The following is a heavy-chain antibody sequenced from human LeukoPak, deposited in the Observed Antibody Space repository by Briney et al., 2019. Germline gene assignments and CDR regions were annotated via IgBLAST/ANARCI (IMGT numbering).Heavy chain of an antibody. D-gene: IGHD4-17*01. V-gene: IGHV4-59*01. J-gene: IGHJ4*02. CDR2: IYYSGST. CDR1: GGSISGYY. CDR3: ARAPYGDYGFFDC. Sequence: PSETLSLTCTVSGGSISGYYWSWIRQPPGKGLEWIGYIYYSGSTNYNPSLKSRVITSVDTSKNQFSLKLNSVTAADTAVYYCARAPYGDYGFFDCWGQGTLVTVSS.